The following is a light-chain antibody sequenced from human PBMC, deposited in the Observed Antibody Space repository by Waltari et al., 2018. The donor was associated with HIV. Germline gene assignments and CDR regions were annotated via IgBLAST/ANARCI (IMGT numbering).Light chain of an antibody. CDR2: GSS. V-gene: IGKV3-20*01. CDR3: HHYGSSPGFT. J-gene: IGKJ3*01. Sequence: ELVLTQSPGTLSPSPGERASISCRARQTLSSKNLACYQQEPGQAPRLLVYGSSRRATVIPDRFRGGGSATDYSLTTSRLEPEDVAGYYCHHYGSSPGFTFGPGTKVDIK. CDR1: QTLSSKN.